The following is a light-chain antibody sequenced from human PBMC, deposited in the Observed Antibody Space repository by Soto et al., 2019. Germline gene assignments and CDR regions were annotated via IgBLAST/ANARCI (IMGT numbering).Light chain of an antibody. Sequence: EIVMTQSPATLSVSPGERATLSCRASQSVGSNLAWYQQKPGQAPRLLIYGASTRATGIPARISGSGSGTEFTLTISSLQSEDFAVYYCQQYNNWPPLTFGGGTTVEIK. CDR3: QQYNNWPPLT. J-gene: IGKJ4*01. CDR1: QSVGSN. V-gene: IGKV3-15*01. CDR2: GAS.